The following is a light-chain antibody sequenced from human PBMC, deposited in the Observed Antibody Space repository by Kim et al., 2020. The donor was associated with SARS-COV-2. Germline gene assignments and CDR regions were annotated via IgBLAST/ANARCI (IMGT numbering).Light chain of an antibody. CDR3: CSYAGSYTLV. Sequence: QSALTPPRSVSGSPGQSVTISCTGSSSDVGAYNYVSWYQQHPGKAPKLMIYDVSKRPSGVPDRLSGSKSGNTASLTISGLQAEDEADYYCCSYAGSYTLVFGGGTQLTVL. J-gene: IGLJ2*01. CDR1: SSDVGAYNY. V-gene: IGLV2-11*01. CDR2: DVS.